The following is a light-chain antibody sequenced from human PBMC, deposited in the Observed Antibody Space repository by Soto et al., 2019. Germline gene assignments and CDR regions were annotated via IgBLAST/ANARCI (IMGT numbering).Light chain of an antibody. CDR1: SSDVGSYKS. Sequence: QSALTQPRSVSASPGQSVTISCTGTSSDVGSYKSVSWYQQYPGKAPKLMIYDVNKRPSGVPDRFSGSKSGNTASLTISGLQAEDESDYYCCSYAGSYSWVFGGGTKITVL. V-gene: IGLV2-11*01. J-gene: IGLJ3*02. CDR2: DVN. CDR3: CSYAGSYSWV.